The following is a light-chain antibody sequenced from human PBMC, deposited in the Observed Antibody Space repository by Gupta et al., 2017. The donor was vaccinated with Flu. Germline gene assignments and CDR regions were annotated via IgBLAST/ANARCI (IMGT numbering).Light chain of an antibody. CDR3: QQRDSSPKT. CDR1: QSISSY. CDR2: GAS. Sequence: PSSLSASVGDRVTVTCRASQSISSYLNWYQQKPGKAPRLLINGASSLQSGVPSRFSGSGSGTDFTLSISRLQPEDFATYYCQQRDSSPKTFGQGTKVEMK. V-gene: IGKV1-39*01. J-gene: IGKJ1*01.